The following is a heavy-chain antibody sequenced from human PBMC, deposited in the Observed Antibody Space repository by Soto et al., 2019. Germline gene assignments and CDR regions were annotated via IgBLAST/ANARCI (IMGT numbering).Heavy chain of an antibody. J-gene: IGHJ5*02. CDR1: GFTFIHAW. CDR2: IKSKADGETK. V-gene: IGHV3-15*01. Sequence: GGSLRLSCAASGFTFIHAWMIFVRQSAVKWLEWVGRIKSKADGETKDYGAPVRGRFTISRDDAKDTLYLQMNSLRIEDTAVYYCCVVKRLDQYSTSGYWFDPWGPGTLVTVSS. D-gene: IGHD2-15*01. CDR3: CVVKRLDQYSTSGYWFDP.